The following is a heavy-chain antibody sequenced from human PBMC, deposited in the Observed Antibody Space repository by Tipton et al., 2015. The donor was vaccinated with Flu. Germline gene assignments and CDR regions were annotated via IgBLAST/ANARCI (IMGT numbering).Heavy chain of an antibody. Sequence: QVQLVQSGAEVKKPGASVKVSCKASGYTFTSYGISWVRQATGQGLEWMGWISAYNGNTNYAQKLQGRVTMTTDTSTSTAYMELRSLRSDDTAVYYCARGGYWSGGSCYARSYYCYYGMDVWGQGTTVTVSS. CDR3: ARGGYWSGGSCYARSYYCYYGMDV. CDR1: GYTFTSYG. J-gene: IGHJ6*02. CDR2: ISAYNGNT. V-gene: IGHV1-18*01. D-gene: IGHD2-15*01.